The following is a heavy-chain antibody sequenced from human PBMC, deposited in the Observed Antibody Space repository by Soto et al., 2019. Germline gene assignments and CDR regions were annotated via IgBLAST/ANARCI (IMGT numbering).Heavy chain of an antibody. V-gene: IGHV3-23*01. CDR1: GFTFSSYA. Sequence: EVQLLESGGGLVQPGGSLRLSCAASGFTFSSYAMSWVRQAPGKGLEWVSAISGSGGSTYYADSVKGRFTISRDNSKNTXSLQMNSLRAEDTAVYYCAKGYIVVVPAAPINGMDVWGQGTTVTVSS. D-gene: IGHD2-2*01. CDR2: ISGSGGST. J-gene: IGHJ6*02. CDR3: AKGYIVVVPAAPINGMDV.